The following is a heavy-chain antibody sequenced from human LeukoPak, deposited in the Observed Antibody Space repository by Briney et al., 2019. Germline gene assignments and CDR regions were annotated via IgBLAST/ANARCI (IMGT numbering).Heavy chain of an antibody. CDR3: ARGQLDSDAFDI. V-gene: IGHV4-39*07. CDR2: INHSGST. D-gene: IGHD1-1*01. Sequence: SETLSLTCTVSGGSISSSSYYWGWIRQPPGKGLEWIGEINHSGSTNYNPSLKSRVTISVDTSKNQFSLKLSSVTAADTAVYYCARGQLDSDAFDIWGQGTMVTVSS. J-gene: IGHJ3*02. CDR1: GGSISSSSYY.